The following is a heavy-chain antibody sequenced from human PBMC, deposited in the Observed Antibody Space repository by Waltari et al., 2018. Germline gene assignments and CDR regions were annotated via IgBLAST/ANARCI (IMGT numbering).Heavy chain of an antibody. V-gene: IGHV3-66*01. CDR2: IFSGDTT. CDR3: ARVARGTLYDAFDI. D-gene: IGHD1-26*01. CDR1: GLAGRTRL. J-gene: IGHJ3*02. Sequence: EVQLMESGGGLVQPGGSLRLSCVASGLAGRTRLMSWVRQAPGKGLEWVSAIFSGDTTYYTDSVKGRFSTSRDNSKNTLFLQMNSLRAEDTAVYYCARVARGTLYDAFDIWGQGTMVTVSS.